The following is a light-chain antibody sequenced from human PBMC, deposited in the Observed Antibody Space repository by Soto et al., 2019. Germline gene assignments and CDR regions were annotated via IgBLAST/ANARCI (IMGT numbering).Light chain of an antibody. CDR1: QTISSW. V-gene: IGKV1-5*03. CDR2: KAS. J-gene: IGKJ4*01. CDR3: QQSYSTPLT. Sequence: DIPMTQSPSTLSGSLGDRANIXQRASQTISSWLAWYQQKPGNAPKLLIYKASTLKSGVPSRFSGSGSGTDFTLTISSLQPEDFATYYCQQSYSTPLTFGGGTKVDIK.